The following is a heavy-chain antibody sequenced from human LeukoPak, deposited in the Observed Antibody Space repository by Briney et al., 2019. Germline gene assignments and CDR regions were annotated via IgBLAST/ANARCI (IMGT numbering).Heavy chain of an antibody. Sequence: PGGSLRLSCTASGFTFGDYAMSWVRQAPGKGLEWISYIGLSSATISYADSVKGRFTISRDNAKNSLYLQLNSLRAEDTAVYYCAASAYYYDYYYYMDVWGKGTTVTISS. J-gene: IGHJ6*03. CDR2: IGLSSATI. D-gene: IGHD5-12*01. CDR1: GFTFGDYA. V-gene: IGHV3-48*01. CDR3: AASAYYYDYYYYMDV.